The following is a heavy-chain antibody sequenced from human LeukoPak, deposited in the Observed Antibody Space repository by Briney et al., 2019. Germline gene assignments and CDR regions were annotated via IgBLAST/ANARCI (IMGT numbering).Heavy chain of an antibody. V-gene: IGHV1-8*01. CDR1: GYTFTSYD. J-gene: IGHJ6*03. CDR2: MNPNSGNT. CDR3: AKGYDYYIDV. Sequence: GASVKLSFKATGYTFTSYDINWVRQATGQGLEWMGWMNPNSGNTGYAQKFQGRVTMTRNTSISTAYMELSSLRSEDTAVYYCAKGYDYYIDVWGKGNTVTVSS.